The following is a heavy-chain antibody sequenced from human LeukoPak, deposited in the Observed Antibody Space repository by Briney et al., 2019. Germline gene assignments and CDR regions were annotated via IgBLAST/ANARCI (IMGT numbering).Heavy chain of an antibody. CDR2: IFSSGST. Sequence: SETLSLTCTVSGGSINSYYWSWIRQPAGKGLECIGRIFSSGSTHYNPSLKNRVTMSVDTSKNQISLNLTSVTAADTAVYYCAREGTPIVGYYYYMDVWGTGTTVTISS. V-gene: IGHV4-4*07. CDR1: GGSINSYY. CDR3: AREGTPIVGYYYYMDV. D-gene: IGHD1-26*01. J-gene: IGHJ6*03.